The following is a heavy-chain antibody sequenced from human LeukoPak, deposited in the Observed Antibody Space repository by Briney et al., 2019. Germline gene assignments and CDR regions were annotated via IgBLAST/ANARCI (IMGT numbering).Heavy chain of an antibody. D-gene: IGHD2-2*01. CDR3: ARVSKYQQLSEAYFQH. Sequence: GGSLRLSCAASGFTFSSYAMHWVRQAPGKGLEWVAVISYDGSNKYYADSVKGRFTISRDNSKNTLYLQMNSLRAEDAAVYYCARVSKYQQLSEAYFQHWGQGTLVTVPS. J-gene: IGHJ1*01. V-gene: IGHV3-30-3*01. CDR2: ISYDGSNK. CDR1: GFTFSSYA.